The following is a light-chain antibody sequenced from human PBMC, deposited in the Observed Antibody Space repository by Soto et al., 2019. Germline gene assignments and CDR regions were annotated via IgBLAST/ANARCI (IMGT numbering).Light chain of an antibody. CDR3: CSYAGRSNWV. Sequence: QSALTQPASVSGSPGQSITISCTGSSSDVGSYNLVSWYQQYPGKAPKLMIYEATQRPSGVSDRFSGSKSGNTASLTLSGLQTEDEADYFCCSYAGRSNWVFGGGTKLTVL. CDR2: EAT. V-gene: IGLV2-23*01. J-gene: IGLJ3*02. CDR1: SSDVGSYNL.